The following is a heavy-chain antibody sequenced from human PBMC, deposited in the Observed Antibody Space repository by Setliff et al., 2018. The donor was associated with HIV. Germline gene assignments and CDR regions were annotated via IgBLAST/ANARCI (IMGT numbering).Heavy chain of an antibody. CDR2: IYISGTT. V-gene: IGHV4-61*08. CDR1: GGSISSGGFY. Sequence: SETLSLTCTVTGGSISSGGFYWNWIRQPPGKGLEWIAYIYISGTTNYKSSLKSRVTISIDTSKNQFSLKLSSVTAADTAVYYCARGFDYAQRPPLYYFDYWGQGTLVTVSS. J-gene: IGHJ4*02. D-gene: IGHD2-2*01. CDR3: ARGFDYAQRPPLYYFDY.